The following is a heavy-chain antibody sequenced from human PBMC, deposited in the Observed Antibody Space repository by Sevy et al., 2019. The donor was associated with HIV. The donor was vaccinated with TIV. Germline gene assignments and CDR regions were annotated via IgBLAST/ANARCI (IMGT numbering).Heavy chain of an antibody. Sequence: SETLSLTYTVSGGSISSGGYYWSWIRQHPGKGLEWIGYIYYSGSTYYNPSLKSRVTISVDTSKNQFSLKLSSVTAADTAVYYCAGSGVNYYDSSGIHYFDYWGQGTLVTVSS. J-gene: IGHJ4*02. D-gene: IGHD3-22*01. CDR1: GGSISSGGYY. CDR3: AGSGVNYYDSSGIHYFDY. V-gene: IGHV4-31*03. CDR2: IYYSGST.